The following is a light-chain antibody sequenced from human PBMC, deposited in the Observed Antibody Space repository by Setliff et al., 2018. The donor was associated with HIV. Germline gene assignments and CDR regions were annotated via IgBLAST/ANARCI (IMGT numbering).Light chain of an antibody. CDR1: SSNIGTGYD. V-gene: IGLV1-40*01. J-gene: IGLJ3*02. CDR3: QSYDSGLSGSPV. CDR2: GNI. Sequence: QSVLTQPPSVSGAPGQRVTVPCTGSSSNIGTGYDVHWYQQLPGKAPKLLIYGNINRPSGVPDRFSGSKSGTSASLAIAGLQAEDEAEYYCQSYDSGLSGSPVFGGGTKVTVL.